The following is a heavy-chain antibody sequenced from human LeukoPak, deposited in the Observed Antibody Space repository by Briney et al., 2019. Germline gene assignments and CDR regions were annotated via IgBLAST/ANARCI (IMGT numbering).Heavy chain of an antibody. Sequence: GGSLRLSCAASGFTFSSYDMHWVRQAPGKGLEWVAVISYDGGNKYYADSVKGRFTISRDNSKNTLYLQMNSLRADDTAVYYCAKDSSSSNKYYGMDVWGQGTTVTVSS. D-gene: IGHD1/OR15-1a*01. V-gene: IGHV3-30*18. J-gene: IGHJ6*02. CDR2: ISYDGGNK. CDR1: GFTFSSYD. CDR3: AKDSSSSNKYYGMDV.